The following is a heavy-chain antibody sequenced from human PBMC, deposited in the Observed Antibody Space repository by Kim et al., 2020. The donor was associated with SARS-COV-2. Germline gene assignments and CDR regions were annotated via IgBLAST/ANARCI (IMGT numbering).Heavy chain of an antibody. Sequence: GGSLRLSCAASGFTFRSYWMSWVRQAPGKGLEWVANIKEDGSEKYYVDSVKGRFTISRDNAKNSLYLQMNSLRAEDTAVYYCARDVVFGADSWGQGTLVTVSS. V-gene: IGHV3-7*03. D-gene: IGHD2-15*01. J-gene: IGHJ4*02. CDR3: ARDVVFGADS. CDR1: GFTFRSYW. CDR2: IKEDGSEK.